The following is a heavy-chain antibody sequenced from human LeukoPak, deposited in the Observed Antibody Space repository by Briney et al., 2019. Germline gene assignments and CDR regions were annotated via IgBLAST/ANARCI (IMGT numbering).Heavy chain of an antibody. D-gene: IGHD6-19*01. CDR3: ARGLESSGWYGMDV. CDR1: GFTFSRYY. CDR2: INTSGATT. Sequence: ASVKVSCKTSGFTFSRYYIHWVRQAPGQGLEWMGIINTSGATTRYGQKFKGRVTATRDTSTSTVYMEMSSLNSEDTAVYYCARGLESSGWYGMDVWDQGTTIIVSS. V-gene: IGHV1-46*01. J-gene: IGHJ6*02.